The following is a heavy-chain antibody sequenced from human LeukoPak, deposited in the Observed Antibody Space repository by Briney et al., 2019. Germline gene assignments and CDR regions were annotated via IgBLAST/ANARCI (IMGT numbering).Heavy chain of an antibody. D-gene: IGHD3-22*01. CDR2: ISSSSSYV. CDR3: ASQYYYDSSGQDAFDI. CDR1: GFTFSSYS. Sequence: TGGSLRLSCAASGFTFSSYSMTWVRQAPGKGLEWVSSISSSSSYVYYADSVKGRFTISRDNAKNSLYLQMNSLRAEDTAVYYCASQYYYDSSGQDAFDIWDQGTMVTVSS. V-gene: IGHV3-21*01. J-gene: IGHJ3*02.